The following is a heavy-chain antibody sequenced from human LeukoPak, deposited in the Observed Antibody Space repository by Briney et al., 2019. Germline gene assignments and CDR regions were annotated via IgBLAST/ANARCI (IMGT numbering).Heavy chain of an antibody. D-gene: IGHD6-6*01. CDR1: GYTFTSNH. CDR2: INPSGDST. J-gene: IGHJ4*02. CDR3: AKIAARDTGEGY. V-gene: IGHV1-46*01. Sequence: ASVKVSCKASGYTFTSNHIHWVRQAPGQGLEWMGVINPSGDSTSHAPKFQGRVTVTRDTSTSTVYMELSSLRSEDTGIYYCAKIAARDTGEGYWGQGTPVTVSS.